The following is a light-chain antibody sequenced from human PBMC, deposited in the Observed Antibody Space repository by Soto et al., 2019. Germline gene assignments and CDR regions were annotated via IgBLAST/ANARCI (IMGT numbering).Light chain of an antibody. Sequence: QSVLTQPPSASGTPGQRVTISCSGSSSNIGTNYVYWYQQFTGMAPKLLIDGSNQRPSGVPERFSGFKSGTSASLAISGLRSDDEADYYCAAWDGSLSGWMFGGGTKLT. J-gene: IGLJ3*02. CDR2: GSN. CDR1: SSNIGTNY. CDR3: AAWDGSLSGWM. V-gene: IGLV1-47*02.